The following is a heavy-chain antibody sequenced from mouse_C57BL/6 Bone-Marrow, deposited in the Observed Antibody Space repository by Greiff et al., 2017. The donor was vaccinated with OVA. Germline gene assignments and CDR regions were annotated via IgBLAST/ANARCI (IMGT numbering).Heavy chain of an antibody. CDR1: GYTFTSYW. D-gene: IGHD1-1*01. CDR2: IDPSDSYT. V-gene: IGHV1-50*01. J-gene: IGHJ2*01. CDR3: ARGGYYGSSYRFDY. Sequence: QVQLQQPGAELVKPGASVKLSCKASGYTFTSYWMQWVKQRPGQGLEWIGEIDPSDSYTNYNQKFKGMATLTVDTSSSTAYMQLSSLTSEDSAVYYCARGGYYGSSYRFDYWGQGTTLTVSS.